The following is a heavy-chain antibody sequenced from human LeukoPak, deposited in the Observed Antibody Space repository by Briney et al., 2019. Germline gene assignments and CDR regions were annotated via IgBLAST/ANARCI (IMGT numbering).Heavy chain of an antibody. CDR3: ARDFRERRGITGPHGMDV. Sequence: SETLSLTCTVSGGSISSSSYYWGWIRRPPGKGLEWIGSIYYSGTTFYNPSLKSRVTISIDKSKNQFSLRLSSVTAADTAVYYCARDFRERRGITGPHGMDVWGQGTTVTVSS. CDR2: IYYSGTT. D-gene: IGHD1-20*01. J-gene: IGHJ6*02. CDR1: GGSISSSSYY. V-gene: IGHV4-39*07.